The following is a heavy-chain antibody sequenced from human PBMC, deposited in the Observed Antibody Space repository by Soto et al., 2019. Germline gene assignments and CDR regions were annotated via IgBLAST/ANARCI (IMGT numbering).Heavy chain of an antibody. J-gene: IGHJ4*02. D-gene: IGHD3-22*01. CDR2: ISDSGAGT. Sequence: EVQLLEFGGGLVQPGGSLRLSCTASGFLFGSYAMSWVRQAPGKGLEWVSAISDSGAGTFYGDSVEGRFTISRDNSKNTLYLQMDSLRAEDTAVYYCARHLVVVVVTTVGYFANWGQGSLVTVSS. CDR3: ARHLVVVVVTTVGYFAN. CDR1: GFLFGSYA. V-gene: IGHV3-23*01.